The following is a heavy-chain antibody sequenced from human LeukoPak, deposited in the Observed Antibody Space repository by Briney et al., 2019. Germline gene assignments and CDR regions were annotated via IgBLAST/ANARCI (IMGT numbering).Heavy chain of an antibody. CDR2: IWSDGSSE. CDR3: ARAKGVPCLDY. D-gene: IGHD1-1*01. Sequence: PGGSLRLSCAASGIIFSRSGMQWVRQAPGKGLECVAMIWSDGSSEYYADSVKGRFTISRDNSKNTLYLQMNSLRAEDTAVYYCARAKGVPCLDYWGQGTLVTVSS. V-gene: IGHV3-30*02. J-gene: IGHJ4*02. CDR1: GIIFSRSG.